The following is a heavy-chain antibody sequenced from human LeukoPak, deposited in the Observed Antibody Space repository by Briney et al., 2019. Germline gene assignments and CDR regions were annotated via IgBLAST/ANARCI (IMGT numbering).Heavy chain of an antibody. CDR3: ARVQLVDYYYYSYMDV. Sequence: GGSLRLSCAASGFTVSSNYMSWVRQAPGKGLEWASVLFSSGGTYYADSVKGRFTISRDTSKNTLYLQMNSLRAEDTALYYCARVQLVDYYYYSYMDVWGKGTTVTVSS. J-gene: IGHJ6*03. D-gene: IGHD6-6*01. V-gene: IGHV3-53*01. CDR1: GFTVSSNY. CDR2: LFSSGGT.